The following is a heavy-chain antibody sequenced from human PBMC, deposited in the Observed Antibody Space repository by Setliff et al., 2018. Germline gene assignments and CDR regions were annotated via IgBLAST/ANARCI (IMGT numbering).Heavy chain of an antibody. V-gene: IGHV4-61*09. CDR1: GDSISSRTYY. D-gene: IGHD6-6*01. CDR3: ARGRNIAARLLDS. CDR2: IYTSWST. Sequence: SETLSLTCTVSGDSISSRTYYWSWIRQPAGKGLEWIGHIYTSWSTNYNPSLKSRLTISADTSKNQFSLNLSSMTAADTAVYYCARGRNIAARLLDSWGQGTLVTVSS. J-gene: IGHJ4*02.